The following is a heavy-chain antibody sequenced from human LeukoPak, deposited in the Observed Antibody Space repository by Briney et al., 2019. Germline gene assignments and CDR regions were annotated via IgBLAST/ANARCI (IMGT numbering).Heavy chain of an antibody. CDR3: ARDFRYYDILTGPTYYFDY. D-gene: IGHD3-9*01. V-gene: IGHV3-7*01. Sequence: GGSLRLSVPASGFTFISFWMSWFGQLPGKGLGWVANIKQDGSEKYYVDSVKGRFTISRDNAKNSLYLQMNSLRAEDTAVYYCARDFRYYDILTGPTYYFDYWGQGTLVTVSS. CDR2: IKQDGSEK. CDR1: GFTFISFW. J-gene: IGHJ4*02.